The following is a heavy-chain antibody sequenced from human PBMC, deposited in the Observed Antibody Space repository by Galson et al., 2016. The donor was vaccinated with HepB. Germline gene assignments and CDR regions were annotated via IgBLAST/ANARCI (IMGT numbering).Heavy chain of an antibody. J-gene: IGHJ5*02. CDR2: IYLADSDA. CDR1: GDNRTNYW. CDR3: ARGHYSRLLSWYDL. V-gene: IGHV5-51*01. Sequence: QSGAEVKKPGESLQISCTVSGDNRTNYWIAWVRQMPEKSLEWMGIIYLADSDARYRPSFQGQVSISADKSISTAYLHWSTLKTSDTAIYYCARGHYSRLLSWYDLWGQGTRVTVSS. D-gene: IGHD5-18*01.